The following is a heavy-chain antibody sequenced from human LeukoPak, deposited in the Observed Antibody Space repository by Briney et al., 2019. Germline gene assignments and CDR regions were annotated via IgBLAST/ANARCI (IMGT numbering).Heavy chain of an antibody. J-gene: IGHJ4*02. CDR1: GLTFSSFS. D-gene: IGHD3-22*01. V-gene: IGHV3-21*06. CDR3: ARLRRNSDKSGFYYYYDY. CDR2: INTVASYI. Sequence: KPGGSLRLSCAASGLTFSSFSFNWVRQGPGKGLEWVPSINTVASYIYYADSVKGRFTISRDNAKNSLYLQMNSLRAEDTGVYYCARLRRNSDKSGFYYYYDYWGQGTLVTVS.